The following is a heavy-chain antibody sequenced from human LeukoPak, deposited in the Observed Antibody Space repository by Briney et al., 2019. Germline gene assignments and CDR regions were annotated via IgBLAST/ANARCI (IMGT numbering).Heavy chain of an antibody. CDR2: IYHSGST. CDR3: AASTTVTTYRGLRAFDI. D-gene: IGHD4-17*01. Sequence: PSETLSLTCAVSGGSISSGGYSWSWIRQPPGKGLEWIGYIYHSGSTYYNPSLKSRVTISVDRSKNQFSLKLSSVTAADTAVYYCAASTTVTTYRGLRAFDIWGQGTMVTVSS. V-gene: IGHV4-30-2*01. CDR1: GGSISSGGYS. J-gene: IGHJ3*02.